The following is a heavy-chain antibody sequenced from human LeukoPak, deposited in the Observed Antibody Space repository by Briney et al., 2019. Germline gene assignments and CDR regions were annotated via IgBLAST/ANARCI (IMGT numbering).Heavy chain of an antibody. CDR2: ISSSSYI. CDR1: GFTFSSYS. Sequence: GGSLRLSCAASGFTFSSYSMNWVRQAPGKGLEWVSSISSSSYIYYADSVKGRFTISRDNAKNSLYLQMNSLRAEDTAVYYCARASIVVVTATGFDYWGQGTLVTVSS. D-gene: IGHD2-21*02. CDR3: ARASIVVVTATGFDY. J-gene: IGHJ4*02. V-gene: IGHV3-21*01.